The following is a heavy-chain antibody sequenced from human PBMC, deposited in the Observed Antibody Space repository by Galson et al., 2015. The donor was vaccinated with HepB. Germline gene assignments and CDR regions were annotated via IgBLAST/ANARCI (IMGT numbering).Heavy chain of an antibody. Sequence: SVKVSCKASGYFFTHFGINWVRQAPGQGLEWMGWISADNGNTKYAQKFQGRVTMTTVTSTSTAYVEVRSLRSDDTAVYYCAREGLRGYYDSTGFFPFDYWGQGSLVTVSS. V-gene: IGHV1-18*01. CDR2: ISADNGNT. D-gene: IGHD3-22*01. J-gene: IGHJ4*02. CDR3: AREGLRGYYDSTGFFPFDY. CDR1: GYFFTHFG.